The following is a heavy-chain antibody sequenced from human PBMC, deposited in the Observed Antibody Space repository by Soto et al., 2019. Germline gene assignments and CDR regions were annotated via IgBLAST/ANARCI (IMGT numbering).Heavy chain of an antibody. D-gene: IGHD6-19*01. J-gene: IGHJ4*02. CDR2: ISYDGSNK. V-gene: IGHV3-30-3*01. CDR1: GFTFSSYA. Sequence: QVQLVESGGGVVQPGRSLGLSYAASGFTFSSYAMHWVRQAPGKGLEWVAVISYDGSNKYYADSVKGRFTISRDNSKNTLYLQMNSLRAEDTAVYYCARALTDGEFDYWGQGTLVTVSS. CDR3: ARALTDGEFDY.